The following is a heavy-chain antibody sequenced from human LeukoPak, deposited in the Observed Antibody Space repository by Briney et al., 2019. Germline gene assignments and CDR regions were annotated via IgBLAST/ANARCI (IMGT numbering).Heavy chain of an antibody. V-gene: IGHV1-18*01. J-gene: IGHJ4*02. D-gene: IGHD2-2*01. CDR1: GYTFTSYG. Sequence: ASVKVSCKASGYTFTSYGISWVRQAPGQGLEWMGWISAYNGNTNYAQKLQGRVTMTRDTSTSTVYMELSSLRSEDTAVYYCARVSEYQLLMNYWGQGTLVTVSS. CDR2: ISAYNGNT. CDR3: ARVSEYQLLMNY.